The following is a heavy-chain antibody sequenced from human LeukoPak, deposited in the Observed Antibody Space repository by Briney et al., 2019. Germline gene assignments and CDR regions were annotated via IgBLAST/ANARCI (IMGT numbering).Heavy chain of an antibody. Sequence: SETLSLTCTVSGGSISSYYWSWIRQPPGKGLEWIGYIYTSGSTNYNPSLKSRVTISVDTSKNQFSLKLSSVTAADTAVYYCAKNGRDDHDRYFFDFWGQGTLVTVSS. CDR2: IYTSGST. CDR3: AKNGRDDHDRYFFDF. D-gene: IGHD3-9*01. J-gene: IGHJ4*02. CDR1: GGSISSYY. V-gene: IGHV4-4*09.